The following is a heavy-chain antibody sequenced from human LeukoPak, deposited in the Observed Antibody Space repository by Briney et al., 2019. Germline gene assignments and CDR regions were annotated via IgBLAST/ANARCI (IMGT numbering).Heavy chain of an antibody. J-gene: IGHJ4*02. Sequence: SETLSLTCNVSRGSISSGGHYWSWIRQRPRKGLEWMGYTYFTGSTYYNPSLQSRLIISADTSMTQFSLRLRSVAAADTAVYYCARVSFTYGPLDSWGPGILVTVSS. CDR3: ARVSFTYGPLDS. CDR2: TYFTGST. D-gene: IGHD4-17*01. V-gene: IGHV4-31*03. CDR1: RGSISSGGHY.